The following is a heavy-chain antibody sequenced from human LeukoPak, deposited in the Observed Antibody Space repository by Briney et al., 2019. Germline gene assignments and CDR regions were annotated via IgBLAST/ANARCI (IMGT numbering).Heavy chain of an antibody. Sequence: SETLSLTCAVSGGSISSGGYSWSWIRQPPGKGLEWIGYIYHSGSTYYNPSLKSRVTISVDTSENQFSLKLSSVTAADTAVYYCARAPDFLGFYYFDYWGQGTLVTVSS. V-gene: IGHV4-30-2*01. CDR3: ARAPDFLGFYYFDY. CDR1: GGSISSGGYS. J-gene: IGHJ4*02. D-gene: IGHD1-14*01. CDR2: IYHSGST.